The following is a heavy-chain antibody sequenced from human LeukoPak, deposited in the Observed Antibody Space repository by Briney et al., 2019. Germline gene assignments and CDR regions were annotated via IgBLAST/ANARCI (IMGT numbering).Heavy chain of an antibody. D-gene: IGHD3-10*01. CDR1: GFTFSSYG. Sequence: GGSLRLSCAASGFTFSSYGMHWVRRAPGKGLEWVAVIWYDGSNKYYGDSVKGRFTISRDNSKNTLYLQMNSLRAEDTAVYYCARRFGELVDYWGQGTLVTVSS. CDR3: ARRFGELVDY. J-gene: IGHJ4*02. V-gene: IGHV3-33*01. CDR2: IWYDGSNK.